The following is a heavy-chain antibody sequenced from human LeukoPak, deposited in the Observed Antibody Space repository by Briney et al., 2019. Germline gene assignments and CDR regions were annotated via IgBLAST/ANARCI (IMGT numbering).Heavy chain of an antibody. Sequence: GGSLRLSRAASGFTFSSYWMFWVRQAPGKGLVCVSRINSDGSSTSYADSVKGRFTISRDNAKNTLYLQMHSLRADDTAVYYCARVVGIQIWALNYWGQGTLVTVSS. CDR3: ARVVGIQIWALNY. J-gene: IGHJ4*02. CDR1: GFTFSSYW. D-gene: IGHD5-18*01. V-gene: IGHV3-74*01. CDR2: INSDGSST.